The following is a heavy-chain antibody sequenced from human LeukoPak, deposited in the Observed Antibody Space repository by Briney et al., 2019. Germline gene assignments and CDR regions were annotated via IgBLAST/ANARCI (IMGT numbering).Heavy chain of an antibody. CDR2: IYTRGST. CDR3: ARERYCSSTSCYIGRAFDI. J-gene: IGHJ3*02. CDR1: GGSISSYY. D-gene: IGHD2-2*02. Sequence: SETLSLTCTVSGGSISSYYWSWIRQPAGKGLEWIGRIYTRGSTNYNPSLKSRVTMSVDPSKNQFSLKLSSVTAADTAVYYCARERYCSSTSCYIGRAFDIWGQGTMVTVSS. V-gene: IGHV4-4*07.